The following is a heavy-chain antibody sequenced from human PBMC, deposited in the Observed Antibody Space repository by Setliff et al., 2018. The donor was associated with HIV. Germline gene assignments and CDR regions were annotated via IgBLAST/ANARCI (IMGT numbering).Heavy chain of an antibody. CDR2: ISPDGSAT. CDR3: ANHGHLDISIYPYFFDS. CDR1: GFTCSGAW. D-gene: IGHD3-16*02. Sequence: GGSLRLSCAASGFTCSGAWMGWVRQAPAKGLEWVANISPDGSATYYVDSVKGRFTISRDNSKNTLFLQMNGLRADDMAVYYCANHGHLDISIYPYFFDSWGQGSLVTVSS. J-gene: IGHJ4*02. V-gene: IGHV3-7*03.